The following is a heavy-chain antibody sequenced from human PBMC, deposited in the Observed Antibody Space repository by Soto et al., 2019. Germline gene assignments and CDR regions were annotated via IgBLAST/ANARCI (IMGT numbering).Heavy chain of an antibody. CDR3: ARGGIATAGARDNWFDP. Sequence: PSETLSLTCTVSGGSISSYYWSWIRQPPGKGLEWIGYIYYSGSTNYNPSLKSRVTISVDTSKNQFSLVLSSVSAADTAVYYCARGGIATAGARDNWFDPWGQGILVTVSS. J-gene: IGHJ5*02. CDR2: IYYSGST. CDR1: GGSISSYY. V-gene: IGHV4-59*01. D-gene: IGHD6-13*01.